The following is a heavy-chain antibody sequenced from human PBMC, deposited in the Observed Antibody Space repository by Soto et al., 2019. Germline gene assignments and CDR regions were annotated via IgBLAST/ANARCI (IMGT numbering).Heavy chain of an antibody. V-gene: IGHV3-30*18. CDR3: AKDVKLRFLELSHEPGDYYYYGMDA. J-gene: IGHJ6*02. CDR1: GFTFSSYG. Sequence: PRLSCAASGFTFSSYGMHWVRQAPGKGLEWVAVISYDGSNKYYADSVKGRFTISRDNSKNTLYLQMNSLRAEDTAVYYCAKDVKLRFLELSHEPGDYYYYGMDAWGQGTTVTVSS. CDR2: ISYDGSNK. D-gene: IGHD3-3*01.